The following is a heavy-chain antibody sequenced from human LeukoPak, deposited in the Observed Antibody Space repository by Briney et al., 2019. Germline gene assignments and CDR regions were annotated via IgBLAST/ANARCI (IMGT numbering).Heavy chain of an antibody. CDR2: ISCNGGST. D-gene: IGHD6-13*01. V-gene: IGHV3-20*04. Sequence: GGSLRLSCAASGFTFSDYGMSWVRQVPGKGLEWVSGISCNGGSTGYVDSVKGRFTISKDNAKNSLYLQMNSLRAEDTALYYCARRYSSTWYYFDYWGQGTLVTVSS. CDR1: GFTFSDYG. CDR3: ARRYSSTWYYFDY. J-gene: IGHJ4*02.